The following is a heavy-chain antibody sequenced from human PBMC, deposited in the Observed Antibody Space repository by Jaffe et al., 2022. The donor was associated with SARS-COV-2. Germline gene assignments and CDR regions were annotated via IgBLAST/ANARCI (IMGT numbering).Heavy chain of an antibody. CDR1: GFTFSSYW. CDR2: INSDGSST. V-gene: IGHV3-74*01. D-gene: IGHD6-13*01. J-gene: IGHJ6*02. Sequence: EVQLVESGGGLVQPGGSLRLSCAASGFTFSSYWMHWVRQAPGKGLVWVSRINSDGSSTSYADSVKGRFTISRDNAKNTLYLQMNSLRAEDTAVYYCARGSKIRSSWYGVGDYYGMDVWGQGTTVTVSS. CDR3: ARGSKIRSSWYGVGDYYGMDV.